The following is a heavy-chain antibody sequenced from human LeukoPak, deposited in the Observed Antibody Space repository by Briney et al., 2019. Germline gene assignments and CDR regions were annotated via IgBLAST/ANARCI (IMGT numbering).Heavy chain of an antibody. V-gene: IGHV1-46*01. CDR2: INPSGGST. CDR3: ARDQRYDFWSAHYAFDI. D-gene: IGHD3-3*01. Sequence: GASVKVSCKASGYTFTSYYMHWVRQAPGQGLEWMGIINPSGGSTSYAQKFQGRVTMTRDTSTSTVYMELSSLRSEDTAVYYCARDQRYDFWSAHYAFDIWGQGTMVTVSS. CDR1: GYTFTSYY. J-gene: IGHJ3*02.